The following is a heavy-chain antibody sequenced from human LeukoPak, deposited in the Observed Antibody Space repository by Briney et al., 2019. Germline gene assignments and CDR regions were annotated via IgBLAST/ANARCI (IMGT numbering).Heavy chain of an antibody. Sequence: GGSLRLSCAASGFTFSSYAMSRVRQAPGKGLEWVSAISGSGGSTYYADSVKGRFTISRDNSKNTLYLQMNSLRAEDTAVYYCAKDLRDIAVAGSGGYWGQGTLVTVSS. CDR1: GFTFSSYA. CDR2: ISGSGGST. J-gene: IGHJ4*02. CDR3: AKDLRDIAVAGSGGY. V-gene: IGHV3-23*01. D-gene: IGHD6-19*01.